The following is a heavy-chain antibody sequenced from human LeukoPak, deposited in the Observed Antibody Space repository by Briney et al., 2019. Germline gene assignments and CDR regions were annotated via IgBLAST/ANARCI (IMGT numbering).Heavy chain of an antibody. V-gene: IGHV3-33*01. Sequence: GGSLRLSCAASGFTFSSYGMHWVRQAPGKGLEWVAVIWYDGSNKYYADSVKGRFTISGDNSKNTLYLQMNSLRAEDTAVYYCARDMEYCSGGSCYPQYFDYWGQGTLVTVSS. CDR1: GFTFSSYG. J-gene: IGHJ4*02. CDR3: ARDMEYCSGGSCYPQYFDY. D-gene: IGHD2-15*01. CDR2: IWYDGSNK.